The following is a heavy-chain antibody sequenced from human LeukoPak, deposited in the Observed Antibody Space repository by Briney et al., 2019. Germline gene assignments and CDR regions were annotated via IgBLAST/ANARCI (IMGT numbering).Heavy chain of an antibody. V-gene: IGHV3-15*01. J-gene: IGHJ4*02. CDR3: RGAISGEIIY. Sequence: GGSLTLSCAASGFPFSDVWMSWVRQAPGKGLEWVGQIKKKTDGGTAEYAAPVKGRFTISRDDSKDTLYLQMDSLKTGDTAVYYCRGAISGEIIYWGQGTLVTVSS. D-gene: IGHD3-10*01. CDR2: IKKKTDGGTA. CDR1: GFPFSDVW.